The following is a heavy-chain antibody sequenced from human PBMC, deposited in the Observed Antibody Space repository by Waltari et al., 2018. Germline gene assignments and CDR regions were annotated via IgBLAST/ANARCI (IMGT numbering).Heavy chain of an antibody. CDR2: IKQDGSEK. CDR1: GFTFSSYG. D-gene: IGHD6-13*01. J-gene: IGHJ4*02. V-gene: IGHV3-7*01. CDR3: CVGSWYLDY. Sequence: EVQLVESGGGLVQPGGSLRLSCAASGFTFSSYGMSWVRQAPGKGLEWVANIKQDGSEKYYVDSVKGRFTISRDNAKNSLYRQMNSLRAEDTAVYYCCVGSWYLDYWGQGTLVTVSS.